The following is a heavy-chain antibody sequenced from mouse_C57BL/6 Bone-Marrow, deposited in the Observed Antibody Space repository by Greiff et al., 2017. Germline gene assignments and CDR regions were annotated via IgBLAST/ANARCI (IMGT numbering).Heavy chain of an antibody. D-gene: IGHD1-1*01. CDR1: GYSFTSYY. J-gene: IGHJ3*01. CDR3: ARDTTVGRFAY. V-gene: IGHV1-66*01. Sequence: QVQLQQSGPELVKPGASVKISCKASGYSFTSYYIHWVKQRPGQGLEWIGWFYPGSGNTKYNEKFKGKATLTADTSSSTAYMQLSSLTSEDSAVYYCARDTTVGRFAYWGQGTLVTVSA. CDR2: FYPGSGNT.